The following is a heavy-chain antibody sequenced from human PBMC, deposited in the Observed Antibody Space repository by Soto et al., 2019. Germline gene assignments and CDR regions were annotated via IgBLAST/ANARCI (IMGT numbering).Heavy chain of an antibody. Sequence: ASVKVSCKASGGTFSSYAISWVRQAPGQGLEWMGGIIPIFGTANYAQKFQGRVTITADESTSTAYMELSSLRSEDTAVYYCARGGYCSGGSCLTYYYYGMDVWGQGTTVTVSS. CDR3: ARGGYCSGGSCLTYYYYGMDV. V-gene: IGHV1-69*13. D-gene: IGHD2-15*01. CDR1: GGTFSSYA. CDR2: IIPIFGTA. J-gene: IGHJ6*01.